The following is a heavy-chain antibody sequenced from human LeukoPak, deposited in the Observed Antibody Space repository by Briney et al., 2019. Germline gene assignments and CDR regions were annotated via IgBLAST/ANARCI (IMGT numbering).Heavy chain of an antibody. D-gene: IGHD3-10*01. CDR3: AIGGSASGSYYKIDY. Sequence: ASVKVSCKASGYTFTGYYMHWVRQAPGQGLEWMGWINPNSGGTNYAQKFQGRVTLTRDTSISTAYLDLSRLTSDDTAVYYCAIGGSASGSYYKIDYWGQGTLVTVSS. V-gene: IGHV1-2*02. CDR1: GYTFTGYY. J-gene: IGHJ4*02. CDR2: INPNSGGT.